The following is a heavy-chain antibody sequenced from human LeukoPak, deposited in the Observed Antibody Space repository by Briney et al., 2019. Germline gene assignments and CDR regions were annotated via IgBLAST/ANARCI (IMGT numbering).Heavy chain of an antibody. V-gene: IGHV3-7*01. Sequence: PGGSLRLSCAVSGFSINNYWMTWYRQAPGKGLECVAHIKGRFTISRDNAENSLYLQMNGLRAEDTAVYYRARQAGVTWGQGTLVTVSS. CDR3: ARQAGVT. CDR1: GFSINNYW. CDR2: I. D-gene: IGHD6-19*01. J-gene: IGHJ5*02.